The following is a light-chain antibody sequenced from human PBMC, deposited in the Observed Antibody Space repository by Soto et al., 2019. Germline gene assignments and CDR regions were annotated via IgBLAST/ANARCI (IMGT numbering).Light chain of an antibody. CDR3: QQDDSRPWT. J-gene: IGKJ1*01. V-gene: IGKV3-20*01. CDR1: QSIGRTY. Sequence: EMVLTKYPGTLSLSPGERATLSCRVSQSIGRTYLAWYQQIPGQAPRLLLYGASSRATGIPDRFDGGGSGTDFTLTISRLEPDDFAVYYCQQDDSRPWTFGQGTKVDI. CDR2: GAS.